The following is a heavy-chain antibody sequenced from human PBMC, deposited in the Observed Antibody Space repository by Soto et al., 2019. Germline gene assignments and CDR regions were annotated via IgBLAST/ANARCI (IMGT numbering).Heavy chain of an antibody. J-gene: IGHJ6*02. CDR2: INPSGGST. D-gene: IGHD5-18*01. CDR3: ARDRVDTAMRGRGIYYYYGMDV. CDR1: GYTFTSYY. Sequence: GASVKVSCKASGYTFTSYYMHWVRQAPGQGLEWMGIINPSGGSTSYAQKFQGRVTMTRDTSTSTVYMELSSLRSEDTAVYYCARDRVDTAMRGRGIYYYYGMDVWGQGPTVTVSS. V-gene: IGHV1-46*01.